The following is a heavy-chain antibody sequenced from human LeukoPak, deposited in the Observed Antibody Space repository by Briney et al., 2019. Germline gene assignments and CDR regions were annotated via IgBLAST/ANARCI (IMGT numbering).Heavy chain of an antibody. Sequence: PSETLSLTCTVYGRSISSYYWSWLRQPAGKGLEWLGRIYTSGSTNYNPSLKSRVTISADKSKKQFSLKLSSVTAADTAVYYCAREGSGSYLGYYYYMDVWGKGTTVTVSS. J-gene: IGHJ6*03. CDR2: IYTSGST. CDR1: GRSISSYY. CDR3: AREGSGSYLGYYYYMDV. V-gene: IGHV4-4*07. D-gene: IGHD3-10*01.